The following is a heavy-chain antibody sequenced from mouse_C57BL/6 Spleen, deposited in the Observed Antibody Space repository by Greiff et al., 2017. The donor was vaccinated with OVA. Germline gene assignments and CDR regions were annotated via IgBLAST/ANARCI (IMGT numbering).Heavy chain of an antibody. J-gene: IGHJ2*01. Sequence: QVQLQQPGAELVKPGASVKLSCKASGYTFTSYWMHWVKQRPGQGLEWIGMIHPNSGSTNYNEKFKSKATLTVDKSSSTAYMQLSSLTSEDAAVYYCARKGTIVTLDYWGQGTTLTVSS. CDR1: GYTFTSYW. CDR3: ARKGTIVTLDY. CDR2: IHPNSGST. V-gene: IGHV1-64*01. D-gene: IGHD2-5*01.